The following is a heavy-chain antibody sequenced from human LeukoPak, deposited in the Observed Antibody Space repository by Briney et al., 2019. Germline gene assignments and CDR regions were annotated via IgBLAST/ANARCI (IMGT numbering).Heavy chain of an antibody. CDR2: INPNSGGT. J-gene: IGHJ4*02. CDR1: GYTFTGYY. V-gene: IGHV1-2*02. D-gene: IGHD3-9*01. CDR3: ARAGYDILTGYYHPLDY. Sequence: ASVKVSCKASGYTFTGYYMHWVRQAPGQGLEWMGWINPNSGGTNYAQKFQGRVTMTRDTSISTAYMGLSRLRSDDTAVYYCARAGYDILTGYYHPLDYWGQGTLVTVSS.